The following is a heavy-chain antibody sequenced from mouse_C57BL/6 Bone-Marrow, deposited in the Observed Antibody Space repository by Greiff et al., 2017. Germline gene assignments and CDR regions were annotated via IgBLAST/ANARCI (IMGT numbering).Heavy chain of an antibody. CDR3: AVDSSVRYYFDY. D-gene: IGHD3-2*02. CDR2: INPSSGYT. Sequence: VKLVESGAELAKPGASVKLSCKASGYAFTSYWMHWVKQRPGQGLEWIGYINPSSGYTKYNQKFKDKATLTADKSSSTAYMQLSSLTYEDSAVYYCAVDSSVRYYFDYWGQGTTLTVSS. J-gene: IGHJ2*01. CDR1: GYAFTSYW. V-gene: IGHV1-7*01.